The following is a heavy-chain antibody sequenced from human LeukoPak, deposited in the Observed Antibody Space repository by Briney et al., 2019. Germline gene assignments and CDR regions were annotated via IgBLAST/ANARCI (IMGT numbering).Heavy chain of an antibody. J-gene: IGHJ6*03. CDR3: TRQLSGAAAEFPGITHYYYMDV. D-gene: IGHD6-13*01. CDR2: ISSKGNSYAT. V-gene: IGHV3-73*01. CDR1: GFTFSGSA. Sequence: QSGGSLRLSCAASGFTFSGSAMHWVRQASGKGLGWVGRISSKGNSYATAYTASVKGRFTISRDDSKNTAYLQMNSLKTEDTAVYYCTRQLSGAAAEFPGITHYYYMDVWGKGTTVTVSS.